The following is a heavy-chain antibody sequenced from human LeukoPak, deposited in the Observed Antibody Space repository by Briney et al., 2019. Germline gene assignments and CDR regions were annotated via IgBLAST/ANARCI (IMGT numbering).Heavy chain of an antibody. CDR3: ARRVSSGSFDY. CDR2: IYPGDSDT. J-gene: IGHJ4*02. CDR1: GYSFATKW. D-gene: IGHD3-22*01. Sequence: GESLKISCKGSGYSFATKWIGWVRQMPGKGLEWMGIIYPGDSDTRYSPSFQGQVTISADKSTSTAYLQCSSLKASDTAMYYCARRVSSGSFDYWGQGTLVTVSS. V-gene: IGHV5-51*01.